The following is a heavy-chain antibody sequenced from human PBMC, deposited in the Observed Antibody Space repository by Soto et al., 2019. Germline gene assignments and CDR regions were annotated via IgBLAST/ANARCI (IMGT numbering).Heavy chain of an antibody. Sequence: APVKVSCKASGGTFSSYAISWVRQAPGQGLEWIGGIIPIFGTANYAQKFQGRVTITADESTSTAYMELSSLRSEDTAVYYCARAPAMVRGVIGYYYYGMDVWGQGTTVTVSS. CDR1: GGTFSSYA. J-gene: IGHJ6*02. V-gene: IGHV1-69*13. CDR2: IIPIFGTA. D-gene: IGHD3-10*01. CDR3: ARAPAMVRGVIGYYYYGMDV.